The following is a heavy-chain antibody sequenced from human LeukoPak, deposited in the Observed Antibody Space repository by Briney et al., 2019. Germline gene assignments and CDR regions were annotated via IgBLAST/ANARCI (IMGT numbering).Heavy chain of an antibody. CDR2: IYYSGST. V-gene: IGHV4-59*01. CDR1: GGSISSYY. CDR3: ARGTITTVTDS. Sequence: SETLSLTCTVSGGSISSYYWSWIRQPPGKGLEWIGYIYYSGSTNYDPSLKSRVTISVDTSKNQFSLKLSSVTAADTAVYYCARGTITTVTDSWGPGTLVTVSS. D-gene: IGHD4-17*01. J-gene: IGHJ4*02.